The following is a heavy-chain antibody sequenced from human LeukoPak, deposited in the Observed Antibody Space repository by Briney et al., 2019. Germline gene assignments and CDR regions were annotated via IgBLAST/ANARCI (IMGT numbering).Heavy chain of an antibody. CDR3: ARETAAAGSFIAINDY. Sequence: SETLSLTCTVSGGSISSGDYYWSWIRQPPGKGLEWIGEINDSESTNYNPSLKSRVTISVDTSKNQFSLKLSSVTAADTAIYYCARETAAAGSFIAINDYWGQGTLVTVSS. CDR1: GGSISSGDYY. CDR2: INDSEST. V-gene: IGHV4-39*07. J-gene: IGHJ4*02. D-gene: IGHD6-13*01.